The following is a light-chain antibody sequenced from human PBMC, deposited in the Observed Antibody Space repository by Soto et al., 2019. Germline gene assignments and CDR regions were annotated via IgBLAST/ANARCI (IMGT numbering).Light chain of an antibody. J-gene: IGKJ1*01. CDR3: QQYNNWPRT. Sequence: IGRHTPPTTLSVSPGERAPLSCRASQSVSSSLAWYQQKPGQAPRLLIYGASTRATGIPARFSGSGSGTEFTLTISSLQSEDFAVYYCQQYNNWPRTFGQATKVDI. CDR2: GAS. V-gene: IGKV3-15*01. CDR1: QSVSSS.